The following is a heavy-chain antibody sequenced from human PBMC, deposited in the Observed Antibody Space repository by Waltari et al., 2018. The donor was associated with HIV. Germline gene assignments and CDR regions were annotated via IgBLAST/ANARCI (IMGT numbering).Heavy chain of an antibody. Sequence: ELQLLESGGGLVQPGASLWLTCSGSGLTFSSYLLPWVRTDSGKGLVWVSRINSDGSSTSYADSMKGRFTISRDNAKNTLYLQMNSLRAEDTAVYYCARDMGYCSGGSCEIRWGQGTLVTVSS. V-gene: IGHV3-74*01. CDR2: INSDGSST. D-gene: IGHD2-15*01. CDR3: ARDMGYCSGGSCEIR. CDR1: GLTFSSYL. J-gene: IGHJ4*02.